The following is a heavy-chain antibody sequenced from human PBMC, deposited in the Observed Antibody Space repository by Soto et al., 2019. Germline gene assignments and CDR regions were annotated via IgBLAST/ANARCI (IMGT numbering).Heavy chain of an antibody. Sequence: GESLKISCRGSGYSFTSYRISWVRQMPGKGLEWMGRIDPSDSYTNYSPSFQGHVTISADKSISTAYLHWSSLKASDTAMYYCARHVXWEYCSGGSCYSSWFDPWGQGTLVTVSS. CDR3: ARHVXWEYCSGGSCYSSWFDP. J-gene: IGHJ5*02. D-gene: IGHD2-15*01. CDR1: GYSFTSYR. CDR2: IDPSDSYT. V-gene: IGHV5-10-1*01.